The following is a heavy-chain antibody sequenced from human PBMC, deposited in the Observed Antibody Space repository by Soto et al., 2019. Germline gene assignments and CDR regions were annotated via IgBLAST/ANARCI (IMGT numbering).Heavy chain of an antibody. CDR1: GFSVSSSH. D-gene: IGHD3-9*01. V-gene: IGHV3-53*01. Sequence: GGSLRLSCAASGFSVSSSHMIWVRQAPGKGLEWVSVIYSGGATYYAVSVKGRFTISRDRSKNTLYLQMNSLRAEDTAVYYCARASNYDILTGYYYGMDLWAQRTTVTVSS. J-gene: IGHJ6*02. CDR2: IYSGGAT. CDR3: ARASNYDILTGYYYGMDL.